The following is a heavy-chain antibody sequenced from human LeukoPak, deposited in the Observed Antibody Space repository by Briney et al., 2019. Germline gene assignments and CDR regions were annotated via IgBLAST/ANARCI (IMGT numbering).Heavy chain of an antibody. Sequence: ASVKVSCKASGFTFTSSAMQWVRQARGQRLEWIGWIVVGSGNTNYAQKFQERVTITRDMSTSTAYMELSSLRSEDTAVYYCAALIVGASRYDAFDIWGQGTMVTVSS. J-gene: IGHJ3*02. V-gene: IGHV1-58*02. CDR2: IVVGSGNT. CDR1: GFTFTSSA. CDR3: AALIVGASRYDAFDI. D-gene: IGHD1-26*01.